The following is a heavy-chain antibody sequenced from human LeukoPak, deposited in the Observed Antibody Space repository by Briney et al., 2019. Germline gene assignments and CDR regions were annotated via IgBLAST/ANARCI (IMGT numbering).Heavy chain of an antibody. Sequence: GGSLRLSCAVSGFTVSSNYMSWVRQAPGKGLEWVSHTHSDGSTYYADPVRERFTVSRDNSENTLYLQMNSLRADDTAVYFCAREAPMPGNYYFDYWGQGTLVTVSS. CDR2: THSDGST. CDR1: GFTVSSNY. CDR3: AREAPMPGNYYFDY. V-gene: IGHV3-66*01. D-gene: IGHD1-1*01. J-gene: IGHJ4*02.